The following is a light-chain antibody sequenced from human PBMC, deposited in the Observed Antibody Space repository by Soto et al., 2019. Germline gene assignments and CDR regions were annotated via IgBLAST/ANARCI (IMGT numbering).Light chain of an antibody. CDR3: QCHDSSPTWT. CDR1: QSISGRY. Sequence: EIVLAQSPVTLAWSPGQRCTLSCMASQSISGRYLAWYQQKRGQAPRLLIYGASSRATGIPERFSGSGSGADFTLTISRLEPEDFAVYYCQCHDSSPTWTFGQGTKVDNK. J-gene: IGKJ1*01. V-gene: IGKV3-20*01. CDR2: GAS.